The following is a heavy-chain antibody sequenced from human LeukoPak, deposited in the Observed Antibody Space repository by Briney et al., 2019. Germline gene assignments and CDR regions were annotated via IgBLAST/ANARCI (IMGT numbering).Heavy chain of an antibody. CDR3: ATALRIAAAPHWFDP. V-gene: IGHV4-31*03. Sequence: MASETLSLTCTVSGGSISSGGYYWSWIRQHPGKGLEWIGYIYYSGSTYYNPSLKSRVTMSVDTSNNQFSLKLSSVTAADTAVYYCATALRIAAAPHWFDPWGQGTLVTVSS. CDR2: IYYSGST. D-gene: IGHD6-13*01. CDR1: GGSISSGGYY. J-gene: IGHJ5*02.